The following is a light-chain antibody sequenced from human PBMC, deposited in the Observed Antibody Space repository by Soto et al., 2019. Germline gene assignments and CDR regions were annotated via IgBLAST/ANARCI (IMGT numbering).Light chain of an antibody. Sequence: DIQMTQTPSSLSAFVGERVTITSRASQSISTYLNWYQQKPGKAPKLLIYPASSLQSGVPSSFSGSGSGTDFTLTISSLQPEDFETYYCQQSYSSPITFSQGTRLEIK. CDR1: QSISTY. V-gene: IGKV1-39*01. CDR2: PAS. J-gene: IGKJ5*01. CDR3: QQSYSSPIT.